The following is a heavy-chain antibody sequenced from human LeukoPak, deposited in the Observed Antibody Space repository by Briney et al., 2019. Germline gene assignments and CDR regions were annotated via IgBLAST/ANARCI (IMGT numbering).Heavy chain of an antibody. Sequence: GGSLRLSCAASGFTLSSYAMHWVRQAPGKGLEWVAVISYDGSNKYYADSVRGRFTISRDNSKNTLYLQMNSLRAEDTAVYYCASLEILGSWGQGTLVTVSS. CDR1: GFTLSSYA. D-gene: IGHD1-7*01. V-gene: IGHV3-30-3*01. CDR3: ASLEILGS. CDR2: ISYDGSNK. J-gene: IGHJ5*02.